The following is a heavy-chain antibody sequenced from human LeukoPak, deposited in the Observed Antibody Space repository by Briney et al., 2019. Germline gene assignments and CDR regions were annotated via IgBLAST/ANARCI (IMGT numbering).Heavy chain of an antibody. Sequence: GGSLRLSCAASGFTFSGSAMRWVRQASGKGLEWVGCIRSKANSYATAYAASVKGRFTISRDDSKNTAYLQMNSLKTEDTAVYYCTRRYVGYYGSGSYDFDYWGQGTLVTVSS. D-gene: IGHD3-10*01. CDR1: GFTFSGSA. CDR2: IRSKANSYAT. CDR3: TRRYVGYYGSGSYDFDY. V-gene: IGHV3-73*01. J-gene: IGHJ4*02.